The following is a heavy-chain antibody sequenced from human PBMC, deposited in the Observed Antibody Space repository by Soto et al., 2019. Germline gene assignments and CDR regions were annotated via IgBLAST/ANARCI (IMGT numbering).Heavy chain of an antibody. CDR3: AGDNVGDLSAFDI. Sequence: ASVKVSCKASGYTFTDYYIHWVRQAPGQGLECMAWINGNSGATGYAQKFQGRVTLTRDTSTNTAYMELTRLTSDDTAVYYCAGDNVGDLSAFDIWAQWTMATVS. CDR2: INGNSGAT. CDR1: GYTFTDYY. D-gene: IGHD1-26*01. V-gene: IGHV1-2*02. J-gene: IGHJ3*02.